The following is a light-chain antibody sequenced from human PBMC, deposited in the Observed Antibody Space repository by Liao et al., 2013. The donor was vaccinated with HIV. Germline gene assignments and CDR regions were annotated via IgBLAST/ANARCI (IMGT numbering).Light chain of an antibody. V-gene: IGLV3-1*01. CDR1: KLGNKY. CDR2: YDS. J-gene: IGLJ1*01. Sequence: SYELTQPPSVSVSPGQTANITCSGDKLGNKYACWYQQKPGQAPVLVIYYDSDRPSGIPERFSGSNSGNTATLTISRVEAGDEADYYCQVWDSTTDHYVFGTGTKVTVL. CDR3: QVWDSTTDHYV.